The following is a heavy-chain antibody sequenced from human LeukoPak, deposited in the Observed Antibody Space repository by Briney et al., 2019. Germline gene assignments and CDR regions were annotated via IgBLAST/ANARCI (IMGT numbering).Heavy chain of an antibody. CDR2: IYYSGST. Sequence: PSETLSLTCTVSGGSISSSSYYWGWIRQPPGKGLEWIGSIYYSGSTYYNPSLKSRVTISVDTSKNQFSLKLSSVTAADTAVYYCARASYSGNAFDIWGQGTMVTVSS. J-gene: IGHJ3*02. V-gene: IGHV4-39*07. CDR1: GGSISSSSYY. D-gene: IGHD1-26*01. CDR3: ARASYSGNAFDI.